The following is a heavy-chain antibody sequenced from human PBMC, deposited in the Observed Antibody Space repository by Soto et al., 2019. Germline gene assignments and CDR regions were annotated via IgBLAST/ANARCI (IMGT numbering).Heavy chain of an antibody. D-gene: IGHD3-22*01. CDR3: SRGSADSTPLCCVS. CDR1: GYTFTRYG. CDR2: ISGYNGNT. J-gene: IGHJ5*01. Sequence: VQLLQSGAEVKKPGASVRVSCKTSGYTFTRYGVSWVRQAPGQGLEWMGWISGYNGNTKEAHKFEGRVILTTDTAATTAHMALWSLSSYDTTLYYCSRGSADSTPLCCVSWVHGTGVTVS. V-gene: IGHV1-18*01.